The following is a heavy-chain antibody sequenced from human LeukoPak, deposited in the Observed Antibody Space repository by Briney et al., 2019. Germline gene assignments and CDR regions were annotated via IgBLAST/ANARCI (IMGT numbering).Heavy chain of an antibody. V-gene: IGHV3-23*01. CDR3: AKEAWVDSGSFSD. CDR2: ISGSGGSI. Sequence: GGSLRLSCAASGFTFSSQGMSGLRQAPGKGLEWLSAISGSGGSIYYADSVKGRFTISRDNSKSTLYLQMDNLRVEDTALYYCAKEAWVDSGSFSDWGQGTLVTVSS. D-gene: IGHD1-26*01. J-gene: IGHJ4*02. CDR1: GFTFSSQG.